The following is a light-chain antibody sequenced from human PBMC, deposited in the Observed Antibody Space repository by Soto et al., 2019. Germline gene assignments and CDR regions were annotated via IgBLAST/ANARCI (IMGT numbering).Light chain of an antibody. CDR3: QSADSRGTYVV. V-gene: IGLV3-25*03. CDR1: ALPKQY. J-gene: IGLJ2*01. Sequence: SYELTQPPSVSVSPGQTARITCSGDALPKQYAHWYQQRPGQAPVKIIYKDIERPSGIPERFSGSSSGTIVTLTISGVQAEDEADYYCQSADSRGTYVVFGGGTKVTVL. CDR2: KDI.